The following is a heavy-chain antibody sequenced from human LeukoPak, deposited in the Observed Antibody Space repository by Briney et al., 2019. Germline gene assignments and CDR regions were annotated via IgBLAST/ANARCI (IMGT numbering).Heavy chain of an antibody. D-gene: IGHD2-8*02. V-gene: IGHV4-34*01. Sequence: PSETLSLTCAVYGGSFSGYYWSWIRQPPGKGLEWIGEINHSGSTNYNPSLKSRVTISVDTSKNQFSLKLSSVTAADTAVYYCARRWGISPLRFDYWGQGTLVTVSS. CDR2: INHSGST. CDR3: ARRWGISPLRFDY. J-gene: IGHJ4*02. CDR1: GGSFSGYY.